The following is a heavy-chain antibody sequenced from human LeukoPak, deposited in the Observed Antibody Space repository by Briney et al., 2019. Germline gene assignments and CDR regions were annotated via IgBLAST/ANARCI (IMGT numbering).Heavy chain of an antibody. CDR1: GFSFSNAW. CDR2: IKSVSDGETT. CDR3: TTLWLGPEF. J-gene: IGHJ4*02. Sequence: GGSLRLSCTVSGFSFSNAWMNWVRQAPGKGLECVGRIKSVSDGETTDYAAPVKGRFTISRDDSRSTLYLQMHSLRTEDTAVYYCTTLWLGPEFWGQGTLVTVSS. D-gene: IGHD3-10*01. V-gene: IGHV3-15*01.